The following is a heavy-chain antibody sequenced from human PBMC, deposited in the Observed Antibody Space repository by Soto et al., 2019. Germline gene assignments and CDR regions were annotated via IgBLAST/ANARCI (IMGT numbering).Heavy chain of an antibody. CDR2: IYYSGST. Sequence: SETLSLTCTVSGGSISSYYWSWIRQPPGKGLEWIGYIYYSGSTNYNPSLKSRVTISVDTSKNQFSLKLSSVTAADTAVYYCARVEVTWYYFDYWGQGTLVTVSS. CDR3: ARVEVTWYYFDY. CDR1: GGSISSYY. V-gene: IGHV4-59*12. D-gene: IGHD2-8*02. J-gene: IGHJ4*02.